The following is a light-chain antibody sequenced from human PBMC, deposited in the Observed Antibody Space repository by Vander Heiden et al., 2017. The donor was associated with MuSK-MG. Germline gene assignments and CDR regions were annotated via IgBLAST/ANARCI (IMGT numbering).Light chain of an antibody. CDR2: AAS. V-gene: IGKV1-39*01. J-gene: IGKJ2*01. CDR1: QSISTY. Sequence: IQMTQSPSSLSASVGDRVTITCRASQSISTYLNWYQQKPRKAPKLLIYAASTLQSAVPSRLSATVSGIHFTLTISSLKPDDFPPYYSQQSSSARRTFGQGTKLELK. CDR3: QQSSSARRT.